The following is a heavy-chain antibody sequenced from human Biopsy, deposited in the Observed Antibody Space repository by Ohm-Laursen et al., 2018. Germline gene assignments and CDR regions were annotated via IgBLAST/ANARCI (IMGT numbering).Heavy chain of an antibody. CDR2: IWYDGSNK. V-gene: IGHV3-33*01. CDR3: ARDSTINTVTTADY. D-gene: IGHD4-11*01. J-gene: IGHJ4*02. Sequence: SLRLSCTASGFTFNKHGMHWVRQAPGKGLEWLAAIWYDGSNKYYGDSVQGRFTISRDNSKNTVYLQMNSLRAEDTAIYYCARDSTINTVTTADYWGQGTLVTVSS. CDR1: GFTFNKHG.